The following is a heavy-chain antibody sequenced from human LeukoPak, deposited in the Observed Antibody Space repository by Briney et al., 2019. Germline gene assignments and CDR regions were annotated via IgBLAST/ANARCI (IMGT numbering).Heavy chain of an antibody. CDR3: AKPMDGYSSSWDGMDV. CDR1: GFTFSSYA. J-gene: IGHJ6*02. V-gene: IGHV3-23*01. D-gene: IGHD6-13*01. Sequence: GGSLRLSCAASGFTFSSYAMSWVRQAPGKGLEWVSAISGSGGSTYYADSVKGRFTISRDNSKNTLYLQMNSLRAEDTAVYYCAKPMDGYSSSWDGMDVWGQGTTVTVSS. CDR2: ISGSGGST.